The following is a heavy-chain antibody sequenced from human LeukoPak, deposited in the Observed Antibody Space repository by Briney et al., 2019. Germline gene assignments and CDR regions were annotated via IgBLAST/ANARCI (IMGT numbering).Heavy chain of an antibody. CDR1: GFTFSTYG. V-gene: IGHV3-30*02. Sequence: HPGGSLRLSCAASGFTFSTYGLHWVRQAPGKGLEWVAFIRYDGSNKYYADSVKGRFTISRDNSKNTLSLEMNSLRAEDTAVYYCAKGLGYCSRTSCYGGIYYYMDVWGKGITVTVSS. J-gene: IGHJ6*03. CDR3: AKGLGYCSRTSCYGGIYYYMDV. D-gene: IGHD2-2*01. CDR2: IRYDGSNK.